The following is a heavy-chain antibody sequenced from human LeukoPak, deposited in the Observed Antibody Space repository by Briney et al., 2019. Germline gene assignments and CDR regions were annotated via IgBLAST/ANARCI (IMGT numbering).Heavy chain of an antibody. CDR2: IWYDGSNK. CDR1: GCTFSSYG. V-gene: IGHV3-33*06. J-gene: IGHJ1*01. Sequence: PGRSLRLSCAASGCTFSSYGMHWVRQTPGKGLEWVAVIWYDGSNKYYADSVKGRFTISRDNSKNTLYLQMNSLRAEDTAVYYCAKDLGAAGQPNFQHWGQGTLVTVSS. CDR3: AKDLGAAGQPNFQH. D-gene: IGHD6-13*01.